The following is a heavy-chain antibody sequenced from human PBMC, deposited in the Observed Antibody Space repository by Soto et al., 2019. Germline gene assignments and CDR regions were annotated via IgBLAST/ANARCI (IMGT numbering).Heavy chain of an antibody. CDR3: ARDVPWSYSSSWYSSAFDI. Sequence: QVQLVESGGGVVQPGRSLRLSCAASGFTFSSYGMHWVRQPPGKGLEWVAVIWYDGSNKYYADSVKGRFTISRDNSKNTLYMQMNSLRAEDTAVYYCARDVPWSYSSSWYSSAFDIWGQGTMVTVSS. CDR1: GFTFSSYG. V-gene: IGHV3-33*01. CDR2: IWYDGSNK. D-gene: IGHD6-13*01. J-gene: IGHJ3*02.